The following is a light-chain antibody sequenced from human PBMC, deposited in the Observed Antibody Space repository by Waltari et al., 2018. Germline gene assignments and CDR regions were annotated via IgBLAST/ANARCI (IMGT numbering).Light chain of an antibody. V-gene: IGKV3-20*01. CDR1: QIVSSRY. CDR2: ATS. J-gene: IGKJ2*01. Sequence: EVVLTQSPGTLSLSPGDRATLSCRASQIVSSRYLAWYQQKPGQAPRLLIYATSTRAAGIPYRFSGSGSGTDFTLTISRLEPEDFAVYYCQQYGDALNYTFGQGTKVEIK. CDR3: QQYGDALNYT.